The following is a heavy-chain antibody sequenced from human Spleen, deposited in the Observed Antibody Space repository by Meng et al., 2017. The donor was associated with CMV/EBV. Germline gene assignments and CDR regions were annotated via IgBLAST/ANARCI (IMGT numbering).Heavy chain of an antibody. CDR2: IWYDGSNE. V-gene: IGHV3-33*01. D-gene: IGHD2-2*01. CDR3: ATDPIGYCSSTSCYPSQNYYYYGMDV. J-gene: IGHJ6*02. CDR1: GFTFSTYD. Sequence: GGSLRLSCAASGFTFSTYDMHWVRQAPGKGLEWVAVIWYDGSNEYYADSVKGRFTISRDNSKNTLFLQMSSLRAEDTAVYYCATDPIGYCSSTSCYPSQNYYYYGMDVWGQGTTVTVSS.